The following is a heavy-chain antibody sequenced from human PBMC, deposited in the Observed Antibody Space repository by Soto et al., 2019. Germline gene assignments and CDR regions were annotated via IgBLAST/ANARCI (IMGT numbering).Heavy chain of an antibody. CDR2: IWYDGSNK. CDR1: GFTFNNYG. V-gene: IGHV3-33*01. J-gene: IGHJ6*02. CDR3: VRGPVKHLARTENYFHGMDV. D-gene: IGHD4-4*01. Sequence: QVQLVESGGGVVQPGRSLRLSCAASGFTFNNYGMHWVRQSPGTGLEWVALIWYDGSNKYYAKSVKGRFSISRDNSTNPVYLEMCSRRAEDTARYHCVRGPVKHLARTENYFHGMDVWGRGTTVTVSS.